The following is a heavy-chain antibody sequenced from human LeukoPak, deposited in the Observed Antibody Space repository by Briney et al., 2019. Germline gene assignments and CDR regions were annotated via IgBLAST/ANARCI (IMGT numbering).Heavy chain of an antibody. CDR1: GFTFSSYS. CDR3: ARASSGWAVDLYYFDH. J-gene: IGHJ4*02. D-gene: IGHD6-19*01. V-gene: IGHV3-21*01. CDR2: ISSTSSYM. Sequence: GGSLRLSCAASGFTFSSYSMNWVRQAPGMGLEWVSSISSTSSYMYYADSMKGRFIISRDNAKNSLYLQMNSLRAEDTAVYYCARASSGWAVDLYYFDHWGQGTLVTVSS.